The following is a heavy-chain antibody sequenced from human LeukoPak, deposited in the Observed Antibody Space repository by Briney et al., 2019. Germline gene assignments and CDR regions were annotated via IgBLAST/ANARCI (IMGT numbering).Heavy chain of an antibody. J-gene: IGHJ3*02. CDR2: ISSSSSYI. D-gene: IGHD3-3*01. CDR1: GFTFSSYS. V-gene: IGHV3-21*01. CDR3: AKDPLEWLSDDAFDI. Sequence: PGGSLRLSCAASGFTFSSYSMNWVRQAPGKGLEWVSSISSSSSYIYYADSVKGRFTISRDNAKNSLYLQMNSLRAEDTAVYYCAKDPLEWLSDDAFDIWGQGTMVTVSS.